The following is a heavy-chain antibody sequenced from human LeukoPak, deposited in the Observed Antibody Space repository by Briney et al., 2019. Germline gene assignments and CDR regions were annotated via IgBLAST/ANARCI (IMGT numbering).Heavy chain of an antibody. CDR3: ARDGPAQMVDFDY. V-gene: IGHV1-2*02. D-gene: IGHD3-10*01. J-gene: IGHJ4*02. CDR1: GYTFSGTGWC. CDR2: IYPNNGAT. Sequence: EASVKVSCKASGYTFSGTGWCLYWLRQAPGQGLECMGWIYPNNGATAYAQKFQGRVAMTRDTSITTAYMAVSRLRPDDTAVYYCARDGPAQMVDFDYWGQGTLVTVSS.